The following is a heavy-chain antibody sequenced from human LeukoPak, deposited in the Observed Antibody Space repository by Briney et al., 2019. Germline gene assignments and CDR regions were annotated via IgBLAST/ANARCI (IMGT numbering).Heavy chain of an antibody. CDR1: GFTFSSYW. CDR2: IKQDGSEK. CDR3: ARASFQRWLQLGGD. V-gene: IGHV3-7*01. Sequence: PGGSLRLSCAASGFTFSSYWMSWVRQAPGKGLEWVANIKQDGSEKYYVDSVKGRFTISGDNAKNSLYLQMNSLRDGDTAVYYCARASFQRWLQLGGDWGQGALVTVSS. J-gene: IGHJ4*02. D-gene: IGHD5-24*01.